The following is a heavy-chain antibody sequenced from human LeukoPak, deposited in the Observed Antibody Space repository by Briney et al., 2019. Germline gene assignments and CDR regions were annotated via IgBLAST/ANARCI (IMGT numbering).Heavy chain of an antibody. D-gene: IGHD1-26*01. CDR1: GFTFSSYG. V-gene: IGHV3-30*03. CDR2: ISFDGSNQ. J-gene: IGHJ3*02. CDR3: ARDSGSYSWAFDI. Sequence: PGGSLRLSCAVSGFTFSSYGMHWVRQAPGKGLEWVALISFDGSNQYYADSVKGRFTISRDNSKNTLYLQMNSLRAEDTAVYYCARDSGSYSWAFDIWGQGTMVTVSS.